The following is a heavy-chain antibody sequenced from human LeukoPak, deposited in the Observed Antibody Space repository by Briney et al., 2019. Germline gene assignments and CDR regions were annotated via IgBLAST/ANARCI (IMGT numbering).Heavy chain of an antibody. Sequence: PGGSLRLSCAASGFTFSSYSMNWVRQAPGKGLEWVSCISSSSSTIYYADSVKGRFTISRDNAENSLYLQMNSLRAEDTAVYYCARDVSGYCEFYFDYWGQGTLVTVSS. CDR3: ARDVSGYCEFYFDY. D-gene: IGHD3-22*01. CDR1: GFTFSSYS. CDR2: ISSSSSTI. V-gene: IGHV3-48*01. J-gene: IGHJ4*02.